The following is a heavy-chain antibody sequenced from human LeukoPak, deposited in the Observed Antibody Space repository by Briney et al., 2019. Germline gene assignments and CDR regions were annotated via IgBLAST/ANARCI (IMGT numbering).Heavy chain of an antibody. J-gene: IGHJ4*02. CDR1: GGSFSGYY. Sequence: PSETLSLTCAVYGGSFSGYYWSWIRQPPGKGLEWIGEINHSGSTNYNPSLKSRVTISVDTSKNQFSLKLSSVTAADTAVYYCASEMIEMATIRYYSGQGTLVTVSS. V-gene: IGHV4-34*01. D-gene: IGHD5-24*01. CDR2: INHSGST. CDR3: ASEMIEMATIRYY.